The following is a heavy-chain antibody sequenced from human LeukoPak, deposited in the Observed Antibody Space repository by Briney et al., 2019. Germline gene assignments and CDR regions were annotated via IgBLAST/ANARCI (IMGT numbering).Heavy chain of an antibody. CDR2: IYPVDSDT. J-gene: IGHJ3*02. D-gene: IGHD3-22*01. Sequence: GESLKISCTGSGNNFATHWIAWVRHTPGKGLEWIGVIYPVDSDTRYSPTFQGQVTISVDKSTSTAYLQWSSLKASDTAIYYCARTNYYETSGWASGLSPFDMWGRGTKVTVSS. CDR1: GNNFATHW. CDR3: ARTNYYETSGWASGLSPFDM. V-gene: IGHV5-51*01.